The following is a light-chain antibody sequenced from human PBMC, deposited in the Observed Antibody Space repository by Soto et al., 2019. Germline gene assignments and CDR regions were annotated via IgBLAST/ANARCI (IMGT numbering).Light chain of an antibody. CDR2: GAS. CDR1: QSVSGN. V-gene: IGKV3-15*01. Sequence: EIVMTQSPATLSVSPGESATLSCRASQSVSGNLAWYQQKPGQAPRLLIYGASTRVTGIPARFSGSGSGTAYTPPISSMQYADFAAYYCQQYNNWPPLTFGGGTKVEIK. CDR3: QQYNNWPPLT. J-gene: IGKJ4*01.